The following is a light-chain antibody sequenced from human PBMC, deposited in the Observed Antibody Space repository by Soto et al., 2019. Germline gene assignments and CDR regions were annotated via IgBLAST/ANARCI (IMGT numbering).Light chain of an antibody. CDR3: QQYGISPRT. CDR1: QSISNSY. Sequence: EIVLTQSPGTLSLSPGERATLSCRASQSISNSYLAWYQQKPGQAPRLLIYGASSRATGIPDRFSGSGSVTGFTLTISRLEPEDFAVYFCQQYGISPRTFGQGTKVEIK. CDR2: GAS. J-gene: IGKJ1*01. V-gene: IGKV3-20*01.